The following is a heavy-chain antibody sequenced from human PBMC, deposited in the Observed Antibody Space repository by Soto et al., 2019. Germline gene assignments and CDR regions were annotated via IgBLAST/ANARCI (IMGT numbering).Heavy chain of an antibody. CDR2: IGSRTSDI. CDR1: GFTLSRHT. J-gene: IGHJ3*02. Sequence: GSLTLSRAASGFTLSRHTLNLVRQAPGKGLEWVSFIGSRTSDIYYADSVKGRFTISRDNAKNSLYLDLTRLRAEDTAVYFCVRDYYDTSGYPNTFDMWGQATMITVSS. V-gene: IGHV3-21*01. CDR3: VRDYYDTSGYPNTFDM. D-gene: IGHD3-22*01.